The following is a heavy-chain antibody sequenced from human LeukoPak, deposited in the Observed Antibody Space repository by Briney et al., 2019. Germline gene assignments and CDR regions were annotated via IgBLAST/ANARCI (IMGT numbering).Heavy chain of an antibody. Sequence: RPGGSLRLSCAASGFTFSSYGMSWVRQAPGKGLEWVSGISSIDGSTYYADSVKGRFTISGDNAKNSLYLQMNSLRAEDTAVYYCARGKWEPLDYWGQGTLVTVSS. CDR2: ISSIDGST. CDR1: GFTFSSYG. J-gene: IGHJ4*02. CDR3: ARGKWEPLDY. D-gene: IGHD1-26*01. V-gene: IGHV3-23*01.